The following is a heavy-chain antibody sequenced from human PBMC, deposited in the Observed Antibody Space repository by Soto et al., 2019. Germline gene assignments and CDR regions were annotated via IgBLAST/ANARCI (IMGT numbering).Heavy chain of an antibody. J-gene: IGHJ4*02. CDR3: AAGGGLPRYY. V-gene: IGHV4-30-2*01. Sequence: SETLSLTCAVCGGSISSGGYSWNWIRQPPGKGLEWIGYIYHSGSTYYNPSLKSRVTISVDRSKNQFSLKLSSVTAADTAVYYCAAGGGLPRYYWGQGTLVTVSS. D-gene: IGHD5-12*01. CDR2: IYHSGST. CDR1: GGSISSGGYS.